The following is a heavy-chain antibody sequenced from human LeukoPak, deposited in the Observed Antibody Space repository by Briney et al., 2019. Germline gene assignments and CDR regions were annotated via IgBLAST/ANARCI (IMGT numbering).Heavy chain of an antibody. CDR3: ARDRSGGSYFQRYYFDY. D-gene: IGHD1-26*01. J-gene: IGHJ4*02. CDR1: GGSISSYY. Sequence: SETLSLTCTVSGGSISSYYWSWIRQPPGKGLEWIGYIYYSGSTNYNPSLKSRVTISVDTSKNQFSLKLSSVTAADTAVYYCARDRSGGSYFQRYYFDYWGQGTLVTVSS. V-gene: IGHV4-59*01. CDR2: IYYSGST.